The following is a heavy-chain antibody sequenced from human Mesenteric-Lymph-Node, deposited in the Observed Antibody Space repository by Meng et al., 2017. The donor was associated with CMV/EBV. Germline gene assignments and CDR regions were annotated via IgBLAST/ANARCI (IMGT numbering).Heavy chain of an antibody. Sequence: QVQLVQSGLEVKKPGASVQVSCKASGYSLTGYSIHWVRQAPGQGLEWMGRISPNTGDTIYEENFQGRVTMTRDTSINTAYMELSSLTSDDTAVYYCGRGQQTFDPWGQGTLVTVSS. CDR2: ISPNTGDT. J-gene: IGHJ5*02. V-gene: IGHV1-2*06. D-gene: IGHD1-1*01. CDR3: GRGQQTFDP. CDR1: GYSLTGYS.